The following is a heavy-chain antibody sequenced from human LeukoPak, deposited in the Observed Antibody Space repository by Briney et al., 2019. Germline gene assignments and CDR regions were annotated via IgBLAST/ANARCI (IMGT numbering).Heavy chain of an antibody. CDR1: GGSISSGGYY. CDR3: ARAFAGYCSGGSCYSGATKGYYYGMDV. Sequence: SQTLSLTCTVSGGSISSGGYYWSWIRQHPGKGLEWIGYIYYSGSTYYNPSLKSRVTISVDTSKNQFSLKLSSVTAADTAVYYCARAFAGYCSGGSCYSGATKGYYYGMDVWGQGTTVTVSS. J-gene: IGHJ6*02. CDR2: IYYSGST. V-gene: IGHV4-31*03. D-gene: IGHD2-15*01.